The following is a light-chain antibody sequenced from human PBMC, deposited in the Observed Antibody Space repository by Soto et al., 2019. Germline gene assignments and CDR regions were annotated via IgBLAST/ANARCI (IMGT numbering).Light chain of an antibody. CDR3: QQYSSSSPT. V-gene: IGKV1-5*01. CDR2: GAS. J-gene: IGKJ2*01. Sequence: DIQMTQSPSTLSASVGDRVTITCRASQSISSWLAWYQQKSGKAPKLLIYGASSLESGVPSRFSGSGSVTEFTLTIDSLQPDDFATYYCQQYSSSSPTFGQGTKLEI. CDR1: QSISSW.